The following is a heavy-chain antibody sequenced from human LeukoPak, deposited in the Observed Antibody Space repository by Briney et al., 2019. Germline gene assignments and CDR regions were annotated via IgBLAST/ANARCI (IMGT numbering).Heavy chain of an antibody. J-gene: IGHJ5*02. CDR3: ARVAAGRANWFDP. D-gene: IGHD6-13*01. CDR2: INPSGGST. V-gene: IGHV1-46*01. Sequence: ASVKVSCKASGYTFSNYGISWVRQAPGQGLEWMGIINPSGGSTSYAQKFQGRVTMTRDTSTSTVYMEPSSLRSEDTAVYYCARVAAGRANWFDPWGQGTLVTVSS. CDR1: GYTFSNYG.